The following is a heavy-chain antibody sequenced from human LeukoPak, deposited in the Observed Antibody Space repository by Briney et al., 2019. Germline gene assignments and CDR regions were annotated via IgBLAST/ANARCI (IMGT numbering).Heavy chain of an antibody. V-gene: IGHV1-8*01. D-gene: IGHD3-10*01. CDR1: GYTFTSSD. Sequence: ASVKVSCKASGYTFTSSDINWVRQAPGQGLEWMGWMNPNSGNTVYAQKFQGRVTMTRKTYISTAYMELSSVRSEDRAVYYCASGVHVDGSGSYYLDYWGQGTLVTVSS. J-gene: IGHJ4*02. CDR2: MNPNSGNT. CDR3: ASGVHVDGSGSYYLDY.